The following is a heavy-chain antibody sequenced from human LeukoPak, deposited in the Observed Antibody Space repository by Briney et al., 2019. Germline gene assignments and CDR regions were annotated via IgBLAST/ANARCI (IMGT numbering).Heavy chain of an antibody. CDR3: ASSLLYYYDSSGYYRYYFDY. Sequence: GGSLRLSCAASGFTVSSNYMSWVRQAPGKGLEWVSVIYSGGSTYYADSVKGRFTISRDSSKNTLYLQMNSLRAEDTAVYYCASSLLYYYDSSGYYRYYFDYWGQGTLVTVSS. D-gene: IGHD3-22*01. J-gene: IGHJ4*02. CDR1: GFTVSSNY. V-gene: IGHV3-53*01. CDR2: IYSGGST.